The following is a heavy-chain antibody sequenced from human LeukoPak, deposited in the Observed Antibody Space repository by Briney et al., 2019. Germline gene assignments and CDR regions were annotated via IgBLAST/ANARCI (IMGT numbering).Heavy chain of an antibody. CDR1: GYTFIDYY. J-gene: IGHJ5*02. CDR3: AREYCDSISCYADGNWFDP. V-gene: IGHV1-2*02. D-gene: IGHD2-2*01. Sequence: ASVKVSCKASGYTFIDYYMHWVRQAPGQGLEWMGWINPNSGATNYAQKFQGRVTMTRDTSISTAYMELSRLRSDDTAVYYCAREYCDSISCYADGNWFDPWGQGTLVTVSS. CDR2: INPNSGAT.